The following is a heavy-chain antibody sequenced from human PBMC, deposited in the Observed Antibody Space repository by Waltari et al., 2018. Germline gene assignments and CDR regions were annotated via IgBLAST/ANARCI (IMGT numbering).Heavy chain of an antibody. J-gene: IGHJ4*02. V-gene: IGHV1-2*02. CDR3: ARELAMVRGAPDY. D-gene: IGHD3-10*01. CDR1: GYTFTGYY. CDR2: INPNRGGT. Sequence: QVQLVQSGAEVKKPGASVKVSCKASGYTFTGYYMHWVRQAPGQGLEWMGWINPNRGGTNYAQKFQGRVTMTRDTSISTAYMELSRLRSDDTAVYYCARELAMVRGAPDYWGQGTLVTVSS.